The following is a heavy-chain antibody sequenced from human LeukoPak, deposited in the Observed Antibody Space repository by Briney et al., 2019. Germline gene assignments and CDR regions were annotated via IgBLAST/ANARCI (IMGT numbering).Heavy chain of an antibody. CDR1: GFTVSSNY. Sequence: GALRLSCAASGFTVSSNYMSWVRQAPGKGLEWVSVIYSGGSTYYADSVKGRFTISRDNSKNTPYLQMNSLRAEDTAVYYCARDLRVAAAGTDYWGQGTLVTVSS. D-gene: IGHD6-13*01. CDR3: ARDLRVAAAGTDY. V-gene: IGHV3-66*01. J-gene: IGHJ4*02. CDR2: IYSGGST.